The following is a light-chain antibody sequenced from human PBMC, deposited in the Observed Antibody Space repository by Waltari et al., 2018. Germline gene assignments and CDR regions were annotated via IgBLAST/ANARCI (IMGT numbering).Light chain of an antibody. J-gene: IGKJ1*01. CDR3: QQYSTYPPT. CDR2: EAS. CDR1: QGISNW. V-gene: IGKV1-5*01. Sequence: QLTQSPSTLSASVGDRVTIACRASQGISNWLAWYQQKPGKAPKVLIYEASTLENGVPSRFSGSGSGTEFTLTISSLQPDDCATYHCQQYSTYPPTFGQGTKVEIK.